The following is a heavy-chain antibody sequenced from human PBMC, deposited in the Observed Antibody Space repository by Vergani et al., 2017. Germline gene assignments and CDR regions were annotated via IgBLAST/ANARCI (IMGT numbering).Heavy chain of an antibody. Sequence: QVQLQESGPGLVKPSETLSLTCTVSGGPISSYYWSWIRQPPGKGLEWIGYMYYSGSTNYNPSLKSRVTISVDTSKNQFSLKLSSVTAADTAVYYCARDLKEAGGAFDIWGQGTMVTVSS. CDR1: GGPISSYY. CDR2: MYYSGST. V-gene: IGHV4-59*01. J-gene: IGHJ3*02. CDR3: ARDLKEAGGAFDI. D-gene: IGHD6-13*01.